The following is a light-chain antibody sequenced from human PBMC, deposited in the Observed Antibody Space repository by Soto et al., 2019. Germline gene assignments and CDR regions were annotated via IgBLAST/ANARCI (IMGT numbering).Light chain of an antibody. Sequence: DIQMTQSPSSLAVSVGDSVTLTCHASHDISNYLNWYQQKPGKAPKLLIFDAFKLETGVPSRFSGSGSGTDFTFTISSLEPEDIATYYCQQYDTLPPLTFGQGTRLDIK. CDR1: HDISNY. J-gene: IGKJ5*01. CDR3: QQYDTLPPLT. V-gene: IGKV1-33*01. CDR2: DAF.